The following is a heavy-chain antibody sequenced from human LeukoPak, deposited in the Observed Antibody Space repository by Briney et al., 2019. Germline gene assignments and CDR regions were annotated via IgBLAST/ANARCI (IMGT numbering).Heavy chain of an antibody. Sequence: SETLSLTCTVSGGSISSSSYYWGWIRQPPEKGLEWIGSIYYSGSTYYNPSLKSRVTISVDTSKNQFSLKLSSVTAADTAVYYCARAVRGVTVDYWGQGTLVTVSS. CDR2: IYYSGST. D-gene: IGHD3-10*01. V-gene: IGHV4-39*01. CDR3: ARAVRGVTVDY. CDR1: GGSISSSSYY. J-gene: IGHJ4*02.